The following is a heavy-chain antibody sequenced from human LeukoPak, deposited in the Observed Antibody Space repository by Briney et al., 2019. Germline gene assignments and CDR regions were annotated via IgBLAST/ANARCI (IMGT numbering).Heavy chain of an antibody. Sequence: PGGSLRLSCAASGFTFSSYSMNWVRQAPGKGLEWVSSISSSSSYIYYADSVKGRFTISRDNAKNSLYLQMNSLRAEDTAVYYCARETRWYSGYVYYYYMDVWGKGTTVTVSS. J-gene: IGHJ6*03. D-gene: IGHD5-12*01. V-gene: IGHV3-21*01. CDR1: GFTFSSYS. CDR3: ARETRWYSGYVYYYYMDV. CDR2: ISSSSSYI.